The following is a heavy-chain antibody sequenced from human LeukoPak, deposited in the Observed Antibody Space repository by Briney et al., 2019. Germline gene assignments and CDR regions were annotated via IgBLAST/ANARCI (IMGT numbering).Heavy chain of an antibody. J-gene: IGHJ4*02. Sequence: PSETLSLTCAVSGGSISSGGYSWSWTRQPPGKGLEWIGYIYHSGSTYYNPSLKSRVTISVDRSKNQFSLKLSSVTAADTAVYYCARGWGYCSGGSCYSDYFDYWGQGTLVTVSS. V-gene: IGHV4-30-2*01. CDR3: ARGWGYCSGGSCYSDYFDY. D-gene: IGHD2-15*01. CDR1: GGSISSGGYS. CDR2: IYHSGST.